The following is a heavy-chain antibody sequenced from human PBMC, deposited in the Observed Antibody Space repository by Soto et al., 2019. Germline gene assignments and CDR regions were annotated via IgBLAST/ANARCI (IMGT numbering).Heavy chain of an antibody. J-gene: IGHJ6*02. Sequence: GGSLRLSCAASGFTFSSDAMSWVRQAPGKGLEWVSSISGSGGSTNYADSVKGRFTVSRDNSKRTLSLQMNSLREEDTAIYYCAKGLRRLLRTQYYYGLDVWGRGTTVTVSS. D-gene: IGHD3-10*01. V-gene: IGHV3-23*01. CDR3: AKGLRRLLRTQYYYGLDV. CDR1: GFTFSSDA. CDR2: ISGSGGST.